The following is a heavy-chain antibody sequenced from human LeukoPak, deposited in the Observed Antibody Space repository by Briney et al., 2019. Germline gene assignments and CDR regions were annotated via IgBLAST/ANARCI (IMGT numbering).Heavy chain of an antibody. D-gene: IGHD6-13*01. J-gene: IGHJ4*02. V-gene: IGHV1-18*04. Sequence: ASVKVSCKASGYTFTGYYFHWVRQAPGQGLEWMGWISAYNGNTNYAQKLQGRVTMTTDTSTSTAYMELRSLRSDDTAVYYCARDTSWSFDYWGQGTLVTVSS. CDR3: ARDTSWSFDY. CDR1: GYTFTGYY. CDR2: ISAYNGNT.